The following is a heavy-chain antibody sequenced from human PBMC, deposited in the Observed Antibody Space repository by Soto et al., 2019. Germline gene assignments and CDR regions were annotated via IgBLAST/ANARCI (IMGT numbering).Heavy chain of an antibody. J-gene: IGHJ4*02. V-gene: IGHV3-9*01. CDR2: ISWNSGSI. CDR1: GFTFDDYA. D-gene: IGHD3-3*01. CDR3: AKDSSNLWSGSVDY. Sequence: SLRLSCAGSGFTFDDYAMHWDRQAPGKGLEGVSGISWNSGSIVYADPVKGRFTISRDNAKNSLYLQMNSLRAEDTPLYYCAKDSSNLWSGSVDYWGQGTLVTVSS.